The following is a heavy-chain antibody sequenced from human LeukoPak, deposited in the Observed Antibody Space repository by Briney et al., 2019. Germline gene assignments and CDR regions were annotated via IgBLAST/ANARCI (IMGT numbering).Heavy chain of an antibody. CDR1: GFTFSSYA. J-gene: IGHJ4*02. D-gene: IGHD7-27*01. Sequence: GGSLRLSCAASGFTFSSYAMSWVRQAPGKGLEWVSTITTSDGNTYYADSVKGRFTVSRDNSKNTLYLQMNSLRAEDTAVYYCAKDGGLWVSAHWGDSWGRGTLVTVSS. CDR2: ITTSDGNT. CDR3: AKDGGLWVSAHWGDS. V-gene: IGHV3-23*01.